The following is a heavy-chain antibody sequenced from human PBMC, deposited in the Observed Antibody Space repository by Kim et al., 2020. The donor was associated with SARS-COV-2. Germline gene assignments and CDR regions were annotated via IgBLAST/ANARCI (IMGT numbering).Heavy chain of an antibody. CDR3: ANALGQQLVVDY. CDR1: GFTFSSYA. Sequence: GGSLRLSCAASGFTFSSYAMSWVRQAPGKGLEWVSAISGSGGSTYYADSVKGRFTISRDNSKNTLYLQMNSLRAEDTAVYYCANALGQQLVVDYWGQGTLVTVSS. J-gene: IGHJ4*02. CDR2: ISGSGGST. D-gene: IGHD6-13*01. V-gene: IGHV3-23*01.